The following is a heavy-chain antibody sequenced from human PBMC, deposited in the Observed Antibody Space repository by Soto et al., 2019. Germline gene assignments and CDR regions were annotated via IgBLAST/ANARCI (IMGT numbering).Heavy chain of an antibody. J-gene: IGHJ4*02. D-gene: IGHD1-26*01. CDR1: GYTFTSYG. CDR2: ISAYNGNT. CDR3: ARVGSSGSYCDY. V-gene: IGHV1-18*01. Sequence: ASVKVSCKASGYTFTSYGSSCVRQAPGQGLEWMGWISAYNGNTNYAQKLQGRVTMTTDTSTSTAYMELRRLRSDDTAVYYCARVGSSGSYCDYCRRRTLVTVSS.